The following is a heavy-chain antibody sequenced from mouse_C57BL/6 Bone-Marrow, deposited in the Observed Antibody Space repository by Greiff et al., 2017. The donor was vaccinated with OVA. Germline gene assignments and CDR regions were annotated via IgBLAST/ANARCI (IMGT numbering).Heavy chain of an antibody. V-gene: IGHV1-64*01. CDR1: GYTFTSYW. J-gene: IGHJ1*03. CDR2: IHPNSGST. CDR3: AREGYPYWYFDV. Sequence: QVQLKQPGAELVKPGASVKLSCKASGYTFTSYWMHWVKQRPGQGLEWIGMIHPNSGSTNYNEKFKSKATLTVDKSSSTAYMQLSSLTSEDSAVYYCAREGYPYWYFDVWGTGTTVTVSS. D-gene: IGHD2-14*01.